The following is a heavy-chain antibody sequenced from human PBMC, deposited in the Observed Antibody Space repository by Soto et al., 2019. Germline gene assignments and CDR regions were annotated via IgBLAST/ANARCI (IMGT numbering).Heavy chain of an antibody. D-gene: IGHD3-10*01. CDR1: GFTFSSYA. V-gene: IGHV3-30-3*01. CDR2: ISYDGSNK. J-gene: IGHJ3*02. CDR3: ARWYYYGAGSYAFDI. Sequence: QVQLVESGGGVVQPGRSLRLSCAASGFTFSSYAMHWVRQAPGKGLEWVAVISYDGSNKYYADSVKGRFTISRDNSKNQGYVEMDSLRAEGTAVYYCARWYYYGAGSYAFDIWGQGTMVTVSS.